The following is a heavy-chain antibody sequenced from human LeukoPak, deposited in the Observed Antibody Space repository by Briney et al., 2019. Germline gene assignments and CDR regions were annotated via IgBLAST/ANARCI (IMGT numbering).Heavy chain of an antibody. J-gene: IGHJ5*02. CDR1: GFTLRSYA. CDR3: AKEYDSSGWFDH. D-gene: IGHD3-22*01. Sequence: SGGFLRLSCAASGFTLRSYAMSWVRQAPGKGQEWVSAISGSGGSAYYADSVKGRFTISRDNSKKTLYLQMNSLRAEDTAVYYCAKEYDSSGWFDHWGQGTLVTVSS. CDR2: ISGSGGSA. V-gene: IGHV3-23*01.